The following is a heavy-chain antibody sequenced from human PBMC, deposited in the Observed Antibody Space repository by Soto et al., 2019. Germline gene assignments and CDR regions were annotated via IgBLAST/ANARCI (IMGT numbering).Heavy chain of an antibody. Sequence: QVQLQESGPGLVKPSQTLSLTCTVSGGSISSGGYYWSWIRQHPGKGLEWIGYIYYSGSTYYNPSRKSXXTXSXXTSKNQFSLKLSSVTAADTAVYYCARDQAVAGYDYWGQGTLVTVSS. CDR2: IYYSGST. CDR3: ARDQAVAGYDY. CDR1: GGSISSGGYY. D-gene: IGHD6-19*01. J-gene: IGHJ4*02. V-gene: IGHV4-31*03.